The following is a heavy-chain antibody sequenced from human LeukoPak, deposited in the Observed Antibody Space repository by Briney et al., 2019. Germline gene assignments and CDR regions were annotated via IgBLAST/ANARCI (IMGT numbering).Heavy chain of an antibody. V-gene: IGHV1-18*01. CDR2: ISAYNGNT. Sequence: GASVKVSCKASGYTFPSYGISWVRQAPGQGLEWMGWISAYNGNTNYAQKLQGRVTMTPDTSTSTAYMELRSLRSDDTAVYYCARRARQYCSSTSCYPHYYYMDVWGKGTTVTVSS. D-gene: IGHD2-2*01. CDR1: GYTFPSYG. CDR3: ARRARQYCSSTSCYPHYYYMDV. J-gene: IGHJ6*03.